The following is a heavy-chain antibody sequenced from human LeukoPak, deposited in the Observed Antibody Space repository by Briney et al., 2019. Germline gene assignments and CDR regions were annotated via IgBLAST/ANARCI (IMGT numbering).Heavy chain of an antibody. CDR2: ISSSSSYL. D-gene: IGHD3-3*01. CDR3: ARDFGVTGFWFDP. Sequence: PGGSLRLSCAASGFTFSSYSMNWVRQAPGKGLEWVSSISSSSSYLYYADSVKGRFTISRDNAKNSLYLQMNSLRAEDTAVYYCARDFGVTGFWFDPWGQGTLVTVSS. CDR1: GFTFSSYS. J-gene: IGHJ5*02. V-gene: IGHV3-21*01.